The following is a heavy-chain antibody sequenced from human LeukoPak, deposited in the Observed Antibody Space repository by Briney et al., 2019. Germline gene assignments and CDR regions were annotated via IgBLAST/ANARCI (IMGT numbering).Heavy chain of an antibody. CDR1: GFTFSSYG. CDR2: ISYDGSNK. CDR3: AKILGYCSGGSCLFDY. J-gene: IGHJ4*02. D-gene: IGHD2-15*01. V-gene: IGHV3-30*18. Sequence: GGSLRLSCAASGFTFSSYGMHWVRQAPGKGLEWVAVISYDGSNKYYADSVKGRFTISRDNSKNTLYLQMNSLRAEDTAVYYCAKILGYCSGGSCLFDYWGQGTLVTVSS.